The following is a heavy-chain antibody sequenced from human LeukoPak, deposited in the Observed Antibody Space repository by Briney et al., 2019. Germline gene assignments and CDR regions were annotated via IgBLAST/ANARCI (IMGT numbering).Heavy chain of an antibody. V-gene: IGHV4-59*01. CDR1: GGSISSYY. CDR2: IYYSGST. CDR3: ARAKAGAFDI. J-gene: IGHJ3*02. Sequence: SETLSLTCTVSGGSISSYYWSWIRQPPGKGLEWIGYIYYSGSTNYSPSLKSRVTISVDTSKNQFSLKLSSVTAADTAVYYCARAKAGAFDIWGQGTMVTVSS. D-gene: IGHD3-10*01.